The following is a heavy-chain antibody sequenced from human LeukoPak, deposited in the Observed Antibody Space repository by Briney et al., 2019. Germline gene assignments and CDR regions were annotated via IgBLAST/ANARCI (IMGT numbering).Heavy chain of an antibody. CDR3: ARAGGSVGWYGTIDS. Sequence: SETLSLTCTVSGGSISSGSYYWTWIRQPAGKGLEWIGHLYTSGTTSYNPSLQSRVTISADMSKHQFSLRLTSVTAADTAVYYCARAGGSVGWYGTIDSWGQGTLVTVSS. CDR1: GGSISSGSYY. CDR2: LYTSGTT. D-gene: IGHD6-19*01. J-gene: IGHJ4*02. V-gene: IGHV4-61*09.